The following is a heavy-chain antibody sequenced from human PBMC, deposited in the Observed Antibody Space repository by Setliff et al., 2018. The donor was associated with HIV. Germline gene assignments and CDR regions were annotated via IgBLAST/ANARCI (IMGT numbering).Heavy chain of an antibody. D-gene: IGHD3-22*01. V-gene: IGHV1-18*01. J-gene: IGHJ4*01. CDR1: GYTFTSYG. CDR3: ARASQNSYYDSSGYADY. CDR2: TSAYNGNT. Sequence: GASVKVSCKASGYTFTSYGISWVRQAPGQGLEWMGWTSAYNGNTNYAQKLQGRVTMTTDTSTSTAYMELRSLRSDDTAVYYCARASQNSYYDSSGYADYWGHGTLVTVSS.